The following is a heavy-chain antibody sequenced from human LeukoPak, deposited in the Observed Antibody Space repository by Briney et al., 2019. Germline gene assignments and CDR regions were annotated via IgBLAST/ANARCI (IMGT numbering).Heavy chain of an antibody. V-gene: IGHV3-23*01. CDR3: AKDSVTTGGAYGMDV. Sequence: GGSLRLSCAASGFTLSSYGMSWVRQAPGKGLEWVSGIGGSDGRTYYTDSVKGRFTISRDNSKNTLYLQMNSLRAEDTAVYSCAKDSVTTGGAYGMDVWGQGTTVTVSS. D-gene: IGHD4-17*01. J-gene: IGHJ6*02. CDR1: GFTLSSYG. CDR2: IGGSDGRT.